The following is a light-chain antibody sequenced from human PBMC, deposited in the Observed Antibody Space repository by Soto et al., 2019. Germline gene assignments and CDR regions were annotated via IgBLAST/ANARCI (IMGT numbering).Light chain of an antibody. CDR3: QQSFTSPLT. J-gene: IGKJ4*01. CDR2: SAS. CDR1: QTIGTS. V-gene: IGKV1-39*01. Sequence: DLQMTQSPSSLSASVGDRVIITCRASQTIGTSLNWYQQKPGRAPNLLLYSASRLQTGVPSRFSGSGSGTDFTLTISNLQPEDFATYYCQQSFTSPLTFGGGTKVDI.